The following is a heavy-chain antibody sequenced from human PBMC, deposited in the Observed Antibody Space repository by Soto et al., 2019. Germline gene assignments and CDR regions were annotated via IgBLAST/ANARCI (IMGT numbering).Heavy chain of an antibody. Sequence: PAETLSLTCSVSGRSMSSNYWSWIRQSPDKGLEWLGYVFYGGTDHNPSLGGRVSMSVETSKSQFSLELTSVSVADTAVYYCARYRGAFYFESWGPGILVTVSS. D-gene: IGHD1-1*01. CDR1: GRSMSSNY. CDR3: ARYRGAFYFES. J-gene: IGHJ4*02. CDR2: VFYGGT. V-gene: IGHV4-59*01.